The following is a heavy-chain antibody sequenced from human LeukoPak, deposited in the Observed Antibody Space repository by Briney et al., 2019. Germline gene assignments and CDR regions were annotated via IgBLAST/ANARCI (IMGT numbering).Heavy chain of an antibody. CDR2: MYHSGST. CDR3: ARGPARTAEYFYGSGSYYKSSPFDY. V-gene: IGHV4-59*12. CDR1: GGSISSYN. J-gene: IGHJ4*02. Sequence: SETLSLTCTVSGGSISSYNWSWIRHPPGKGLERVGSMYHSGSTYNNPYLKSRVTISVDTSKNQFALKLRSVTAADTAVYYCARGPARTAEYFYGSGSYYKSSPFDYWGQGTLVTVSS. D-gene: IGHD3-10*01.